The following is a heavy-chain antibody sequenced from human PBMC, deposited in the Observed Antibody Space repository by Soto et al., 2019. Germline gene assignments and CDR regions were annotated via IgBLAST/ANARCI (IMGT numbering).Heavy chain of an antibody. CDR3: AREGTMIVVVPDAFDI. D-gene: IGHD3-22*01. J-gene: IGHJ3*02. CDR1: GYTFTSYA. Sequence: GASVKVSCKASGYTFTSYAMHWVRQAPGQRLEWMGWINAGNGNTKYSQKFQGRVTITRDTSASTAYMELSSLRSEDTAVYYCAREGTMIVVVPDAFDIWGQGTMVTVSS. CDR2: INAGNGNT. V-gene: IGHV1-3*01.